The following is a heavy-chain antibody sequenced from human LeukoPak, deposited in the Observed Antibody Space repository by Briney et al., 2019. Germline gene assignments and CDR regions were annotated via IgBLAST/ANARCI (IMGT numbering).Heavy chain of an antibody. CDR3: ASSTGTTLSGYYYYGMGV. CDR1: GGSFSGYY. D-gene: IGHD1-1*01. CDR2: INHSGST. J-gene: IGHJ6*02. Sequence: SETLSLTCAAYGGSFSGYYWSWIRQPPGKGLEWIGEINHSGSTNYNPSLKSRVTISVDTSKNQFSLKLSSVTAADTAVYYCASSTGTTLSGYYYYGMGVWGQGTTVTVSS. V-gene: IGHV4-34*01.